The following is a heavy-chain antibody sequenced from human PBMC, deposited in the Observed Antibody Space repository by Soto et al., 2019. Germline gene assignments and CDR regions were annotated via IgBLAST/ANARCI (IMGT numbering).Heavy chain of an antibody. J-gene: IGHJ6*02. CDR2: ISGYNGNT. CDR1: GYSLHTYA. Sequence: ASVKVSCKASGYSLHTYAISWVRQAPGQGLEWVGWISGYNGNTNYAEKFQSRVTLTTDTSTKTAFMELRGLTSDDTAVYYCAWYYGMDVWGQGTTVTVSS. V-gene: IGHV1-18*01. CDR3: AWYYGMDV.